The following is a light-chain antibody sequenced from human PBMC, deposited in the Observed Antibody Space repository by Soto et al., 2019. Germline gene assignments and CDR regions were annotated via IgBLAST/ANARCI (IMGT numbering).Light chain of an antibody. CDR1: HIVSSN. CDR2: GAT. CDR3: QQYNNSPLT. V-gene: IGKV3D-15*01. J-gene: IGKJ1*01. Sequence: MVTPHSPATSLATPGEGATLSCMASHIVSSNLAWYQQKPGQAPRLLIHGATTRATGIPARFSGCGSGTEFTLTISSLQSEDFALYYCQQYNNSPLTFGQGTKVDIK.